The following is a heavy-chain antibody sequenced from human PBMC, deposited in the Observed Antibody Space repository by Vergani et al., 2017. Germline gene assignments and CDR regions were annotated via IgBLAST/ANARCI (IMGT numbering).Heavy chain of an antibody. Sequence: QVQLVQSGAEVKKPGASVRVSCKASGFTFTSYHMHWVRQAPGQGLEWMGIINSSGGSTSYAQKFQGRVTITADESTSTAYMELSSLRSEDTAVYYCARGVYSSSWTFDYWGQGTLVTVSS. CDR2: INSSGGST. CDR1: GFTFTSYH. J-gene: IGHJ4*02. V-gene: IGHV1-46*01. D-gene: IGHD6-13*01. CDR3: ARGVYSSSWTFDY.